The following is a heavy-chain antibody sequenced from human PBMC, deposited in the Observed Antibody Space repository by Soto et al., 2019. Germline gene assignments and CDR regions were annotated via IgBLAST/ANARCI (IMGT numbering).Heavy chain of an antibody. CDR2: ISSSGSTI. V-gene: IGHV3-48*03. CDR3: ARNVAARTPFDY. J-gene: IGHJ4*02. CDR1: GFTFSSYE. Sequence: GGSLRLSCAASGFTFSSYEMNWVRQAPGKGLEWVSYISSSGSTIYYADSVKGRFTISRDNAKNSLYLQMNSLRAEDTAVYYCARNVAARTPFDYWGQGTLVTVSS. D-gene: IGHD6-6*01.